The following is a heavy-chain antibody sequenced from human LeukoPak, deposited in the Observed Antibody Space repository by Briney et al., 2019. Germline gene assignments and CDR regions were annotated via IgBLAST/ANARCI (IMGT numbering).Heavy chain of an antibody. CDR1: GLHFSGTA. V-gene: IGHV3-23*01. Sequence: GGSLRLSCAASGLHFSGTAMSWVRQAPGKGLEWVSAISHDGMSAYYADSVKGRFTISRDNSKKTMSLEMSSLTAADTGVYYCAKDGAQYSSGPECDPRGQGALVTVSP. J-gene: IGHJ5*02. CDR3: AKDGAQYSSGPECDP. D-gene: IGHD6-19*01. CDR2: ISHDGMSA.